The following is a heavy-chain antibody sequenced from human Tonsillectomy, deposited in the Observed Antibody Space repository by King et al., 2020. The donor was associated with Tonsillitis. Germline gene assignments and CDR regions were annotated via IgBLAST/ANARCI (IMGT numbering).Heavy chain of an antibody. CDR3: AREARYYGSGFEHFDY. V-gene: IGHV3-48*04. Sequence: VQLVESGGGLVQPGGSLRLSCAASGFTFSSYSMNWVRQAPGKGLEWVSYISSSSSTIYYADSVKGRFTISRDNAKNSLYLQMNSLRAEDTAVYYCAREARYYGSGFEHFDYWGQGTLVTVSS. CDR2: ISSSSSTI. D-gene: IGHD3-10*01. CDR1: GFTFSSYS. J-gene: IGHJ4*02.